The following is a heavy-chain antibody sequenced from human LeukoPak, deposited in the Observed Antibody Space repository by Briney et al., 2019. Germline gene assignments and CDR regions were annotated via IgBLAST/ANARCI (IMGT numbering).Heavy chain of an antibody. D-gene: IGHD1-26*01. J-gene: IGHJ4*02. Sequence: ASVKVSCKASGGTFSSYAISWVRQAPGQGLEWMGWISAYNGNTNYAQKLQGRLTMSTDTSTSTAYMELRSLRSDDTAVYYCARDPSGSYSSDYWGQGTLVTVSS. CDR1: GGTFSSYA. CDR3: ARDPSGSYSSDY. V-gene: IGHV1-18*01. CDR2: ISAYNGNT.